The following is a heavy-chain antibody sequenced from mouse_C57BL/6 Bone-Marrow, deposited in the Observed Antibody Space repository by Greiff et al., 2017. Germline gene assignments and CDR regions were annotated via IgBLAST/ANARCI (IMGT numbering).Heavy chain of an antibody. CDR2: IDPENGDT. V-gene: IGHV14-4*01. J-gene: IGHJ1*03. D-gene: IGHD2-4*01. Sequence: EVKLMESGAELVRPGASVKLSCTASGFNIKDDYMHWVKQRPEQGLEWIGWIDPENGDTEYASKFQGKATITADTSSNTAYLQLSSLTSEDTAVYYCTTDYDVWYFDVWGTGTTVTVSS. CDR3: TTDYDVWYFDV. CDR1: GFNIKDDY.